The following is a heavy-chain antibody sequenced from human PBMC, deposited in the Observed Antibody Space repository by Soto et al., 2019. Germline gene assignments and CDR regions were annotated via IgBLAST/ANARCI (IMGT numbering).Heavy chain of an antibody. CDR3: ARGPSGDKVDY. V-gene: IGHV4-30-4*01. CDR1: GASINNNGSF. D-gene: IGHD1-26*01. CDR2: IYNSGST. Sequence: SETLSLTCTVSGASINNNGSFCSWIRQPPGSGLEWIGHIYNSGSTYSSPSLKSRLTISVDTSKNQFSLKLSSVTAADTAVYYCARGPSGDKVDYWGQGTLVTVS. J-gene: IGHJ4*02.